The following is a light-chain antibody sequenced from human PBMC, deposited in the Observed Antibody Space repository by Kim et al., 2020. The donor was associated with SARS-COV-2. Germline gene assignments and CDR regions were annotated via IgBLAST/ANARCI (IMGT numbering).Light chain of an antibody. J-gene: IGKJ2*01. CDR3: QQRSNWPPMYT. Sequence: SPGERANLSCRASQSDSSYLAWYQQKPGQAPRLLIYDASNRATGIPARFSGSGSGTDFTLTISSLEPEDFAVYYCQQRSNWPPMYTFGQGTKLEI. V-gene: IGKV3-11*01. CDR1: QSDSSY. CDR2: DAS.